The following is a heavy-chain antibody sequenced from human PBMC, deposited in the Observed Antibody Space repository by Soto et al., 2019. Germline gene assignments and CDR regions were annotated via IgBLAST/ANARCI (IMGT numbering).Heavy chain of an antibody. Sequence: VQLQESGPGLVKPSGTLSLTCAVSGGSISSSNWWSWVRQPPGKGLERIGEIYHSGSTNYNPSLKSRVTISVDKSKNQFSLKLSSVTAADTAVYYCARLACGYSYGCLSVRRGMDVWGQGTTVTVSS. J-gene: IGHJ6*02. CDR3: ARLACGYSYGCLSVRRGMDV. CDR2: IYHSGST. V-gene: IGHV4-4*02. D-gene: IGHD5-18*01. CDR1: GGSISSSNW.